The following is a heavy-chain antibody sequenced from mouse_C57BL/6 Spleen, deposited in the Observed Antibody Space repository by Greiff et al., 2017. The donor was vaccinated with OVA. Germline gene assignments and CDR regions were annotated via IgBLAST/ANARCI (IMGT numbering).Heavy chain of an antibody. CDR2: IWRGGGT. CDR1: GFSFTSYG. Sequence: VQLVESGPGLAQPSQSLSITCTVSGFSFTSYGVHWVRQSPGKGLEWLGVIWRGGGTAYNAAFISRLGISKANSTSHVFFKMNSLQADDTAIYYGTKDGSYAMDDWGQGTAVTVSS. V-gene: IGHV2-2*01. J-gene: IGHJ4*01. CDR3: TKDGSYAMDD.